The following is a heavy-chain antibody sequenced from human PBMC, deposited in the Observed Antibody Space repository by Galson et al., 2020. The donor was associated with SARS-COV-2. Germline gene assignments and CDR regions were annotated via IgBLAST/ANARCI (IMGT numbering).Heavy chain of an antibody. CDR3: ARGNSPCVTIFGVLTGTCGMDV. J-gene: IGHJ6*02. Sequence: SETLSLTCTVSGASISSGSYYWSWIRQPAGKGLEWIGRIYKSGNTNYNPSLWSQVTISVDTSKNQFSLKLTSVTAADTAVYYCARGNSPCVTIFGVLTGTCGMDVCGQGTTVTVSS. V-gene: IGHV4-61*02. CDR2: IYKSGNT. CDR1: GASISSGSYY. D-gene: IGHD3-3*01.